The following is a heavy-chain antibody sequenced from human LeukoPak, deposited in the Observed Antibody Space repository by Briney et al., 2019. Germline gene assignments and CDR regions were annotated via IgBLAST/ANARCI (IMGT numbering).Heavy chain of an antibody. CDR2: ISTTVGNT. Sequence: GGSLRLSCAASGFTFSTSAMSWVRQVPGKGLKWVSSISTTVGNTYYADSVKGRFTISRDNSNHTLYLQMNSLTAEDTAVYYCTKRAEFGGFDPWGQGTLVTVSS. J-gene: IGHJ5*02. CDR3: TKRAEFGGFDP. CDR1: GFTFSTSA. D-gene: IGHD3-10*01. V-gene: IGHV3-23*01.